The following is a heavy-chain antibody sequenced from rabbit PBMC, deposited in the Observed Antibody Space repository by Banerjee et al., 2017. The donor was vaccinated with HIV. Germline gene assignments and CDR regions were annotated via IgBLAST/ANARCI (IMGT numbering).Heavy chain of an antibody. CDR2: IDAGSSGST. J-gene: IGHJ6*01. Sequence: QSLEESGGDLVKPEGSLTLTCKASGFDLSSSYTMCWVRQAPGKGLEWIACIDAGSSGSTYYASWAKGRFTISKTSSTTVTLQITSLTAADTATYFCARHVYAMDLWGQGTLVTVS. CDR3: ARHVYAMDL. CDR1: GFDLSSSYT. V-gene: IGHV1S40*01.